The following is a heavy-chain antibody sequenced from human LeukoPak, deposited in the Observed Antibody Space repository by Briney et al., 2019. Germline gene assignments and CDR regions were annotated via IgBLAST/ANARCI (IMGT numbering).Heavy chain of an antibody. J-gene: IGHJ4*02. D-gene: IGHD1-1*01. CDR2: INPNSGGT. CDR3: ATVSF. Sequence: ASVKVSCKASGYTFTGQYMHWVRQAPGQGLEWMGWINPNSGGTDYAQKFQGRVTMTRDTSISTAYMELSSLRSEDTAVYYCATVSFWGQGTLVTVSS. V-gene: IGHV1-2*02. CDR1: GYTFTGQY.